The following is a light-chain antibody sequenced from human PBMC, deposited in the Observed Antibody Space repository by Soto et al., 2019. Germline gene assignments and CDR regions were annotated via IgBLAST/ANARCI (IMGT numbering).Light chain of an antibody. J-gene: IGKJ4*01. V-gene: IGKV1-9*01. CDR3: QQLNSCPSLT. CDR1: QGISSY. CDR2: AAS. Sequence: DIQLTQSPSFLSASVGDRVTITCRASQGISSYLAWYQQKPGKAPKLLIYAASTLQSGVPSRFSGSGSGTEFTLTTSSMQPEDVATNYYQQLNSCPSLTFGGGTKVEIK.